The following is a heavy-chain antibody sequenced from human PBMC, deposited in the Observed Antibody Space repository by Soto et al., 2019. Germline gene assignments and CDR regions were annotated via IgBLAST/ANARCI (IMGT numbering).Heavy chain of an antibody. CDR2: FYPGDSTS. Sequence: GESLKISCKTSGYSFISYWVAWVRQVPGKGLEWMGTFYPGDSTSTYSPSFKGQVTISVDKSISTAYLQLSSLKTSDTAMYYCARVIGYCRNNDCSWTFDIWGQGTMVTVSS. J-gene: IGHJ3*02. CDR3: ARVIGYCRNNDCSWTFDI. V-gene: IGHV5-51*01. CDR1: GYSFISYW. D-gene: IGHD2-15*01.